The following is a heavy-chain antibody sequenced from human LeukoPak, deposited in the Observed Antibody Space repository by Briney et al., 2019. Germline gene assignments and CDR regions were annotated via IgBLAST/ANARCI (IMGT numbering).Heavy chain of an antibody. D-gene: IGHD1-26*01. J-gene: IGHJ3*02. CDR1: GGSISSYY. Sequence: SETLSLTCTVSGGSISSYYWSWIRQPPGKGLEWIGYIYYSGSTNYNPSPKSRVTISVDTSKKQFSLKLSSVTAADTAFYYCARYIVSYPHDAFDIWGQGTMVTVSS. CDR2: IYYSGST. V-gene: IGHV4-59*01. CDR3: ARYIVSYPHDAFDI.